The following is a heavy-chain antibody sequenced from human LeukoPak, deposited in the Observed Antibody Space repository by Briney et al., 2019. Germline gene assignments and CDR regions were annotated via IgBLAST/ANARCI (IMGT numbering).Heavy chain of an antibody. CDR3: AREDDYGDYEWGERDY. V-gene: IGHV3-21*01. CDR2: ISSSSYI. Sequence: GGSLRLSCAASGFTFSSYSMNWVRQAPGKGLEWVSSISSSSYIYYADSVEGRFTISRDNAKNSLYLQMNSLRAEDTAVYYCAREDDYGDYEWGERDYWGQGTLVTVSS. D-gene: IGHD4-17*01. J-gene: IGHJ4*02. CDR1: GFTFSSYS.